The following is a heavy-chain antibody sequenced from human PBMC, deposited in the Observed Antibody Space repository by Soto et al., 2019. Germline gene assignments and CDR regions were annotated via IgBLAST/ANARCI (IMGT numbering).Heavy chain of an antibody. V-gene: IGHV1-18*04. CDR2: VNAYNGDT. CDR3: ARDRGGRDGYNSFDY. Sequence: QVQLVQSGAEVKKSGASVRVSCEASGYTFTDNGITWVRQAPGQGLEWMGWVNAYNGDTNYAQNLQGIDTMTTDTSTSTAYLKLRSLRSDDTAVYYCARDRGGRDGYNSFDYCGQGTLFTVSS. J-gene: IGHJ4*02. CDR1: GYTFTDNG. D-gene: IGHD5-12*01.